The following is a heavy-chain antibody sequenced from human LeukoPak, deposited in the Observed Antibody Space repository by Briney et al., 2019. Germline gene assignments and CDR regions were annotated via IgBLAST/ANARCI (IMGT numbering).Heavy chain of an antibody. J-gene: IGHJ5*02. Sequence: ASVKVSCKASGYTFTSYYMHWVRQAPGQGLEWMGIFSPSGGSTNYAQKLQDRVTMTRDTSTSTVYMELSSLRSEDTAVYYCARDPRYGSGQTWFDPWGQGTLVTVSS. V-gene: IGHV1-46*01. D-gene: IGHD3-10*01. CDR2: FSPSGGST. CDR1: GYTFTSYY. CDR3: ARDPRYGSGQTWFDP.